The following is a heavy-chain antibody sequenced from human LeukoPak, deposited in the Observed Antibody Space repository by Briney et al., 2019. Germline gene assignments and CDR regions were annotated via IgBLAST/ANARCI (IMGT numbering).Heavy chain of an antibody. J-gene: IGHJ4*02. CDR2: INPNSGGT. CDR3: ARDGEYGSGSYSTDYFDY. CDR1: GYTFTGYY. V-gene: IGHV1-2*02. Sequence: ASVKVSCKASGYTFTGYYMPWVRQAPGQGLEWMGWINPNSGGTNYVQKFQGRVTMTRDTSISTAYMELSRLRSDDTAVYYCARDGEYGSGSYSTDYFDYWGQGTLVTVSS. D-gene: IGHD3-10*01.